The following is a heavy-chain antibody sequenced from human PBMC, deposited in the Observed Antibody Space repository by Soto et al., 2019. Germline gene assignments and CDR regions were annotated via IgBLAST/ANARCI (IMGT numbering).Heavy chain of an antibody. D-gene: IGHD2-15*01. CDR1: GFTFSSYA. CDR3: AKEAPVAYFDF. V-gene: IGHV3-23*01. CDR2: ISGDATKT. J-gene: IGHJ4*02. Sequence: EVQLLESGGGLIQPGGSLRLSCAASGFTFSSYAMSWVRQAPGKGLDWVSTISGDATKTYYADSVKGRFTISRDNSKNTLYLQMNSLRVEDTAVYFCAKEAPVAYFDFRGQGTLVAVSS.